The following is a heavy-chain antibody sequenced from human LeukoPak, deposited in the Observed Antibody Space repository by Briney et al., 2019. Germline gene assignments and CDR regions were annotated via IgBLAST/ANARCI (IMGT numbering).Heavy chain of an antibody. Sequence: PSEALSLPCTVSGGSISSYYWSWIWPPPGKGLEWIGDIYYSGSTNYNPSLKSRVTISVDTSKNQFSLKLSSVTAADTAVYYCARTRNYCSSTSCYAWDYWGQGTLVTVSS. V-gene: IGHV4-59*08. D-gene: IGHD2-2*01. CDR2: IYYSGST. CDR3: ARTRNYCSSTSCYAWDY. CDR1: GGSISSYY. J-gene: IGHJ4*02.